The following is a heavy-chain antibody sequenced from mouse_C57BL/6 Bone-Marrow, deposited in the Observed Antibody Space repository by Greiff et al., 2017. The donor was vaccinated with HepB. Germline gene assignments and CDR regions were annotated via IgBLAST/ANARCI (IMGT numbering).Heavy chain of an antibody. CDR2: IDPSDSYT. V-gene: IGHV1-50*01. D-gene: IGHD1-1*01. Sequence: QVQLQQSGAELVKPGASVKLSCKASGYTFTSYWMQWVKQRPGQGLEWIGEIDPSDSYTNYNQKFKGKATLTVDTSSSTAYMQLSSLTSEDSAVYYCARYPPDYYGSSYGYWGQGTTLTVSS. CDR1: GYTFTSYW. CDR3: ARYPPDYYGSSYGY. J-gene: IGHJ2*01.